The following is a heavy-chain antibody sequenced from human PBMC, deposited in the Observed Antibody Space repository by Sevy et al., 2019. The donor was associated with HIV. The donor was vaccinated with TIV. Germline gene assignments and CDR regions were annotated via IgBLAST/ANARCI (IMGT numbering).Heavy chain of an antibody. CDR3: ARSGGVTDYGMDV. V-gene: IGHV3-48*03. J-gene: IGHJ6*02. D-gene: IGHD3-16*01. Sequence: GGSLRLSCAASGFTFSSFEMNWVRQAPGKGLEWVLYISSSGSIISYADSVKGRFTISRDNAKSSLYLQMNSLRAEDTAVYYCARSGGVTDYGMDVWDQGTTVTVSS. CDR2: ISSSGSII. CDR1: GFTFSSFE.